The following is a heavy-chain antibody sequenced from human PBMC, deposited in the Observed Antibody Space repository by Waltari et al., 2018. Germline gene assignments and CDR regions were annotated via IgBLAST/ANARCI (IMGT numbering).Heavy chain of an antibody. Sequence: QVQLQQWGAGLLKPSETLSLTCAVYGGSFSGYYWSGIRQPPGKGLEWIGEINHSGSTNYHPSLKSRVTISVDTSKNQFSLKLSSVTAADTAVYYCARGRITGTKHRKRGVFDYWGQGTLVTVSS. J-gene: IGHJ4*02. CDR1: GGSFSGYY. V-gene: IGHV4-34*01. D-gene: IGHD1-7*01. CDR2: INHSGST. CDR3: ARGRITGTKHRKRGVFDY.